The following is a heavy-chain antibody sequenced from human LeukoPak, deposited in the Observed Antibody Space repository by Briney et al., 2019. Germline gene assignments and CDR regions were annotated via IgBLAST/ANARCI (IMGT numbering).Heavy chain of an antibody. CDR2: MYYSGST. D-gene: IGHD6-19*01. Sequence: TETLFLTCTVSVGSIISYYWGWIRQPPGKGLEWIGSMYYSGSTYYNPSLKSRVTISINTSKNQFSMKLTSVSAADTAVYYWARAGGSGLIDFWRLGTLVTVYS. CDR1: VGSIISYY. J-gene: IGHJ4*02. CDR3: ARAGGSGLIDF. V-gene: IGHV4-39*07.